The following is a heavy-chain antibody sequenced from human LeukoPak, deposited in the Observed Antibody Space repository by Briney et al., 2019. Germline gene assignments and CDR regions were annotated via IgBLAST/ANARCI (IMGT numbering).Heavy chain of an antibody. CDR3: AKGKPEYCSSTSCYGGDAFDI. Sequence: GGSLRLSCAASGFTFDDYAMHWVRQAPGKGLEWVSGISWNSGSIGYADSVKGRFTISRDSAKNSLYLQMNSLRAEDMALYYCAKGKPEYCSSTSCYGGDAFDIWGQGTMVTVSS. J-gene: IGHJ3*02. D-gene: IGHD2-2*01. CDR1: GFTFDDYA. CDR2: ISWNSGSI. V-gene: IGHV3-9*03.